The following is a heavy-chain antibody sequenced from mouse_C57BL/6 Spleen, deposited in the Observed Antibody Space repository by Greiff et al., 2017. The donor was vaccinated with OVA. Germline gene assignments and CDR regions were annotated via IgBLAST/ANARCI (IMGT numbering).Heavy chain of an antibody. V-gene: IGHV1-59*01. CDR1: GYTFTSYW. CDR2: IDPSDSYT. Sequence: VQLQQPGAELVRPGTSVKLSCKASGYTFTSYWMHWVKQRPGQGLEWIGVIDPSDSYTNYNQKFKGKATLTVDTSSSTAYMQLSSLTSEDSAVYYCASPYGSSYYFDYWGQGTTLTVSS. CDR3: ASPYGSSYYFDY. J-gene: IGHJ2*01. D-gene: IGHD1-1*01.